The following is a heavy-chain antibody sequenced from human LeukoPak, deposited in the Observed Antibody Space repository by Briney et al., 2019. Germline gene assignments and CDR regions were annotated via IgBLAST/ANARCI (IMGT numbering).Heavy chain of an antibody. CDR1: GGTFSSYA. CDR2: IIPIFGTA. Sequence: SVKVSCKASGGTFSSYAISWVRQAPGQGLEWMGGIIPIFGTANYAQKFQGRVTITTDESTSTAYMELSSLRSEDTAVYYCARAPTIRYFDWLSFFDIWGQGTMVTVSS. J-gene: IGHJ3*02. V-gene: IGHV1-69*05. CDR3: ARAPTIRYFDWLSFFDI. D-gene: IGHD3-9*01.